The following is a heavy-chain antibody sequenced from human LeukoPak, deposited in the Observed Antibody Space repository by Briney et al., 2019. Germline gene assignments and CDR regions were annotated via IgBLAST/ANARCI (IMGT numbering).Heavy chain of an antibody. CDR3: ARDGTAAGLYFDL. CDR1: GFTFSSYW. CDR2: IKQDGGEK. J-gene: IGHJ4*01. D-gene: IGHD6-13*01. V-gene: IGHV3-7*01. Sequence: GGSLRLSCGVSGFTFSSYWVNWVRQAPGKGLEWVASIKQDGGEKSYVDSVKGRFTISRDNAKNSLYLQMSSLRAEDAAVYYCARDGTAAGLYFDLWGQGTLVTVSS.